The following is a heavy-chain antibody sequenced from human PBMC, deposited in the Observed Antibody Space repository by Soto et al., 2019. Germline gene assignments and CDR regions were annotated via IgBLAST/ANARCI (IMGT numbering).Heavy chain of an antibody. D-gene: IGHD2-2*01. CDR3: ARDPAVVPAAMAPIDY. V-gene: IGHV1-18*01. J-gene: IGHJ4*02. CDR2: ISAYNGST. CDR1: GYTFTSYG. Sequence: ASVKVSCKASGYTFTSYGISWVRQAPGRGLEWMGWISAYNGSTNYAQKLQGRVTMTTDTSTSTAYMELRSLRSDDTAVYYCARDPAVVPAAMAPIDYWGQGTLVTVSS.